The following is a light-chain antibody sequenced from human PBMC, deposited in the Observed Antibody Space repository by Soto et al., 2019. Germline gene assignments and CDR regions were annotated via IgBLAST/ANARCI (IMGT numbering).Light chain of an antibody. Sequence: DIVMTQSPDSLAVSLGERATINCKSSQSVLYSSNNKNYLAWYQQKPGQPPKLPINWASTRDSEVPDPFSGSGSCTYFTLTIASLQAEDVAAYDGQQYYSTPPTFGQGTKVEIK. V-gene: IGKV4-1*01. CDR3: QQYYSTPPT. CDR2: WAS. CDR1: QSVLYSSNNKNY. J-gene: IGKJ1*01.